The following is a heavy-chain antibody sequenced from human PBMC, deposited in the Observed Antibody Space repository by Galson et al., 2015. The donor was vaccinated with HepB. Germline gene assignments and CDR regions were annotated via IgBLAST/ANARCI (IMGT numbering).Heavy chain of an antibody. CDR3: ARGVRAYGDYRGVYYYYMDV. J-gene: IGHJ6*03. V-gene: IGHV3-13*01. D-gene: IGHD4-17*01. Sequence: SLRLSCAASGFTFSSYDMHWVRQATGKGLEWVSAIGTAGDTYYPGSVKGRFTISRENAKNSLYLQMNSLRAGDTAVYYCARGVRAYGDYRGVYYYYMDVWGKGTTVTVSS. CDR1: GFTFSSYD. CDR2: IGTAGDT.